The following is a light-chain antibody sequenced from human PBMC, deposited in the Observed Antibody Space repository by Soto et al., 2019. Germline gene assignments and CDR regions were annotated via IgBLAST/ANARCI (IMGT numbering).Light chain of an antibody. J-gene: IGKJ4*01. CDR1: QSVSSSY. V-gene: IGKV3-20*01. CDR3: HQYDSSPLT. CDR2: GAS. Sequence: EIVLTQSPGTLSLSPGERATLSCRASQSVSSSYLAWYQQKPGQAPRLLIYGASSRATGIPDRFSGSGSGTDINLTISRLEPEDFAVYYCHQYDSSPLTLGGGTKVEIK.